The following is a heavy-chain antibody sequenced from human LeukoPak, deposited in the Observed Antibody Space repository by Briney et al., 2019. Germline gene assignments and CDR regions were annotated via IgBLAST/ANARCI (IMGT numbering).Heavy chain of an antibody. Sequence: GGSLRLSCAGSGSTFSTSALDWVRHTPGKGLLWVSFIGNDGKTTNYADSVKGRFTISRDNAKNTLYLQMNSLRAEDTAVYYCARTVGYCSSSSCYTGQINDYYYYGMDVWGQGTTVTVSS. CDR3: ARTVGYCSSSSCYTGQINDYYYYGMDV. D-gene: IGHD2-2*02. V-gene: IGHV3-74*01. CDR1: GSTFSTSA. J-gene: IGHJ6*02. CDR2: IGNDGKTT.